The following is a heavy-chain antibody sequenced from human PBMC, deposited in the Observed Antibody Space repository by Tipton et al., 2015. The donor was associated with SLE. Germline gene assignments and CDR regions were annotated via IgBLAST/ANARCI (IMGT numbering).Heavy chain of an antibody. V-gene: IGHV4-59*01. CDR2: IYYSGST. CDR1: GGSISPYY. D-gene: IGHD1-26*01. Sequence: TLSLTCTVPGGSISPYYWTWVRQPPGKGLEWIGYIYYSGSTNYNPSLKSRVTISVDTSKNQFSLKVSSVTAADTAVHYCARGRLGDSQHHFDYWGQGTLVTVSS. J-gene: IGHJ4*02. CDR3: ARGRLGDSQHHFDY.